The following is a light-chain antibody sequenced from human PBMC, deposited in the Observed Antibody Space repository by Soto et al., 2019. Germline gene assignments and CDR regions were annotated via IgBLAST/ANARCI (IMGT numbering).Light chain of an antibody. Sequence: EIEMTQSPAALSVSPGERATLSCRASQSVSSNLAWYQQKPGQAPRLLIYGASTRATGIPARFSGSGSGTEFTLTISSLQSEDFAVYYCQQYNSWYTFGQGTKLEIK. CDR2: GAS. CDR1: QSVSSN. J-gene: IGKJ2*01. V-gene: IGKV3-15*01. CDR3: QQYNSWYT.